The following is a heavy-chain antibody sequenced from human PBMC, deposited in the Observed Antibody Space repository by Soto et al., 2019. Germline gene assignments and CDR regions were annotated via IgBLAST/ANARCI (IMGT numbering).Heavy chain of an antibody. J-gene: IGHJ6*02. V-gene: IGHV3-23*01. CDR1: GFTFSNYA. CDR3: ATYSGNYERYGVYYGMDV. D-gene: IGHD1-26*01. Sequence: LRLSCAASGFTFSNYAISWVRQAPGKGLEWVSSISGSGGSTYYADSVKSRFTISRDNSKNTLYLQMNSLRAEDTAVYYCATYSGNYERYGVYYGMDVWGQGTTVTVSS. CDR2: ISGSGGST.